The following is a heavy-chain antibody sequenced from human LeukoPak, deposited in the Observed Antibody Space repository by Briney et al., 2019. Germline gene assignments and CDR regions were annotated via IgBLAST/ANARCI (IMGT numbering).Heavy chain of an antibody. CDR2: ISAYNGNT. Sequence: GASVKVSCKASGYTFTSYGISWVRRAPGQGLEWMGWISAYNGNTNYAQKLQGRVTMTTDTSTSTAYMELRSLRSDDTAVYYCASSLGYYYGSGSIDWFDPWGQGTLVTVSS. CDR1: GYTFTSYG. V-gene: IGHV1-18*01. CDR3: ASSLGYYYGSGSIDWFDP. J-gene: IGHJ5*02. D-gene: IGHD3-10*01.